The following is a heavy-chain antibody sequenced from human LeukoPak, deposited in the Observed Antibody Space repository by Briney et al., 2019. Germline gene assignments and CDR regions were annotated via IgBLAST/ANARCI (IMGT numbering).Heavy chain of an antibody. V-gene: IGHV3-23*01. CDR1: GFTFSNYP. D-gene: IGHD1-14*01. J-gene: IGHJ4*02. CDR3: AKGNTITPDY. CDR2: ITSDSSRT. Sequence: GGSLRLSCAASGFTFSNYPMNWVRQAPGKGLEWVSAITSDSSRTYNADSVKGRFTISRDNSKNTLYLQMNSLRADDTAIYCCAKGNTITPDYWGQGTLVTVSS.